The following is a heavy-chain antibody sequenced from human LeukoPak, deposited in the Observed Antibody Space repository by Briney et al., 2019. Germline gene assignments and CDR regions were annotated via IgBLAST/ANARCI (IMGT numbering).Heavy chain of an antibody. CDR2: IIPIVGTA. CDR1: GRTFSSYA. V-gene: IGHV1-69*05. D-gene: IGHD5-24*01. CDR3: ARGEMATVYFDY. J-gene: IGHJ4*02. Sequence: SVKVYCKASGRTFSSYAISWVRQAPGQGFEWMGGIIPIVGTANYAQKFQGRVTITTGESTSTAYIELSSLRSEDTAVYYCARGEMATVYFDYWGQGTLVTVSS.